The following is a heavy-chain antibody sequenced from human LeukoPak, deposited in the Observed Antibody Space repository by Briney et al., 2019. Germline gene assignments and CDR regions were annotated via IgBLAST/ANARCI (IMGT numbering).Heavy chain of an antibody. Sequence: PSETLSLTCTASGDSISTYYWSWIRQPPGKGLEWIGSIYYSGSTYYNPSLKSRVTISVDTSKNQFSLKLSSVTAADTAVYYCARALWFEAPFDYWGQGTLVTVSS. CDR1: GDSISTYY. D-gene: IGHD3-10*01. J-gene: IGHJ4*02. V-gene: IGHV4-59*05. CDR3: ARALWFEAPFDY. CDR2: IYYSGST.